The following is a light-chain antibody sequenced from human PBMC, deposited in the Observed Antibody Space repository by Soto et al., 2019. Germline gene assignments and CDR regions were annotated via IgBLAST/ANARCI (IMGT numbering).Light chain of an antibody. CDR1: QNIDNF. Sequence: DIQVTQSPSSLSASVGDRVTITCRASQNIDNFLNWYHQKPGKAPRLLIYDASSLHSGVPSRFSGSGSGTDFTLTISSLQPEDFATYYCQQSYITPRTFGQGTRVDIK. J-gene: IGKJ1*01. CDR2: DAS. V-gene: IGKV1-39*01. CDR3: QQSYITPRT.